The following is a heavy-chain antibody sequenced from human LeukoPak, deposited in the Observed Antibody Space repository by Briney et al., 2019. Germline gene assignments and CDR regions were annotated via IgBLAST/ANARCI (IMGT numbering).Heavy chain of an antibody. V-gene: IGHV1-24*01. D-gene: IGHD1-26*01. CDR3: ARDGRVKWELLDLFDY. Sequence: ASVKVSCKVSGYTLTELSMHWVRQAPGKGLEWMGGFDPEDGETIYAQKFQGRVTMTTDTSTSTAYMELRSLRSDDTAVYYCARDGRVKWELLDLFDYWGQGTLVTVSS. CDR1: GYTLTELS. J-gene: IGHJ4*02. CDR2: FDPEDGET.